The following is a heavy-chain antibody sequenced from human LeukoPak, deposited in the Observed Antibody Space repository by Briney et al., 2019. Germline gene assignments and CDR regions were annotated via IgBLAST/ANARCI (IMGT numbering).Heavy chain of an antibody. J-gene: IGHJ4*02. D-gene: IGHD3-16*01. Sequence: GGSLSLSCAAYGFTFSSYAMSWVRQAPGKGLEWVSGISGSGGSTYYADSGKGRFTISRDNSKNTLYLQMDSLRAEDTSVYFCAKGDDDANGNLGWGQGTLVTVSS. CDR2: ISGSGGST. CDR3: AKGDDDANGNLG. CDR1: GFTFSSYA. V-gene: IGHV3-23*01.